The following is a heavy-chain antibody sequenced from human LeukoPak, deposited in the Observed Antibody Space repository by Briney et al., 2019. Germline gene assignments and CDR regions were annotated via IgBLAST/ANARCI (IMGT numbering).Heavy chain of an antibody. CDR3: ASNLGARNAFDI. Sequence: GGSLRLSCAASGLSVSSNYMSWVRQPPGKGLEWVSVIYSGGSTYYADSVKGRFTISRDNSKNTLYLQVNSLRAEDTAVYYCASNLGARNAFDIWGQGTMATVSS. CDR1: GLSVSSNY. V-gene: IGHV3-53*01. D-gene: IGHD1-1*01. CDR2: IYSGGST. J-gene: IGHJ3*02.